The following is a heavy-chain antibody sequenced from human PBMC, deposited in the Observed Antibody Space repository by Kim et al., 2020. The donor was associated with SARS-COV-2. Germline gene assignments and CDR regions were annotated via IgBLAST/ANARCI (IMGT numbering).Heavy chain of an antibody. CDR1: GGTFSSYA. CDR2: IIPIFGTA. CDR3: ASRLAAAGNRNFDY. J-gene: IGHJ4*02. V-gene: IGHV1-69*13. Sequence: VKVSCKASGGTFSSYAISWVRQAPGQGLEWMGGIIPIFGTANYAQKFQGRVTITADESTSTAYMELSSLRSEDTAVYYCASRLAAAGNRNFDYWGQGTLVTVSS. D-gene: IGHD6-13*01.